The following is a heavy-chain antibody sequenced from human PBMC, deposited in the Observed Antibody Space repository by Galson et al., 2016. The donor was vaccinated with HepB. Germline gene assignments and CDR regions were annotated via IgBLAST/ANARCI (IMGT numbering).Heavy chain of an antibody. CDR1: GGSVSSGSSY. J-gene: IGHJ4*02. CDR2: IYYTGST. CDR3: AGDPSPRIPAGGIDY. Sequence: ETLSLTCTVSGGSVSSGSSYWPWIRQPPGKGLEWIGHIYYTGSTEYKPSLKSRVFISIDASKNQFSLTLTSVTAADTAVYFCAGDPSPRIPAGGIDYWGQGIQGTVSS. D-gene: IGHD6-25*01. V-gene: IGHV4-61*01.